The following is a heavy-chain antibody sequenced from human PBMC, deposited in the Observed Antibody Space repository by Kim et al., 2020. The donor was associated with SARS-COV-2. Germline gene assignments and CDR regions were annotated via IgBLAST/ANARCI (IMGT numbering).Heavy chain of an antibody. D-gene: IGHD5-12*01. CDR3: AGVVVEMATYFDYYFDY. V-gene: IGHV4-39*07. Sequence: LKSRVTISVDTSKNQFSLKLSSVTAADTAVYYCAGVVVEMATYFDYYFDYWGQGTLVTVSS. J-gene: IGHJ4*02.